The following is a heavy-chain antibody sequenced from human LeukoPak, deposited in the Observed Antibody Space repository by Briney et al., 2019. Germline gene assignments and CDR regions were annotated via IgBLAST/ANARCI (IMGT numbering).Heavy chain of an antibody. CDR2: INPNSGGT. D-gene: IGHD5-12*01. Sequence: GASVKVSCKASGYTFTGYYMHWVRQAPGQGLEWMGRINPNSGGTNYALKFQGRVTMTRDTSISTAYMELSRLRSDDTAVYYCASAVATPDPTFDYWGQGTLVTVSS. CDR3: ASAVATPDPTFDY. J-gene: IGHJ4*02. CDR1: GYTFTGYY. V-gene: IGHV1-2*06.